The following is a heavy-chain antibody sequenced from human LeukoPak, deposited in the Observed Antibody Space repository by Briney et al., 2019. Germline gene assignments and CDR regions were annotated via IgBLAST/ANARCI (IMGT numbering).Heavy chain of an antibody. CDR3: AKDQWGLDY. CDR2: ISGSGGST. CDR1: GFTLSSNG. V-gene: IGHV3-23*01. D-gene: IGHD1-26*01. J-gene: IGHJ4*02. Sequence: PGGSLRLSCAASGFTLSSNGMSWVRQAPGKGLEWVSAISGSGGSTYYADSVKGRFTISRDNSKNTLFLQMNSLRAEDTAVYYCAKDQWGLDYWGQGTLVTVSS.